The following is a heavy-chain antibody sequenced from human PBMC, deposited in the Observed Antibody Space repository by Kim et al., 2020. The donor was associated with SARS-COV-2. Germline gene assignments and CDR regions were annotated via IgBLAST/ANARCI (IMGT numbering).Heavy chain of an antibody. J-gene: IGHJ6*01. CDR1: GGSFSGYY. Sequence: SETLSLTCAVYGGSFSGYYWSWIRQPPGKGLEWIGEINHSGSTNYNPSLKSRVTISVDTSKNQFSLKLSSVTAADTAVYYCARGYYGSGSYSPSYYYYG. CDR2: INHSGST. CDR3: ARGYYGSGSYSPSYYYYG. D-gene: IGHD3-10*01. V-gene: IGHV4-34*01.